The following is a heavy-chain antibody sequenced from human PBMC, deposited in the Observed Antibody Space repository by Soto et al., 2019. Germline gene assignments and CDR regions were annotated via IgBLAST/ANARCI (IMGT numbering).Heavy chain of an antibody. J-gene: IGHJ6*03. Sequence: GGSLRLSCAASGFTFSSYAMTWVRQAPGKGLQWVSAISGSGGSTYYADSVRGQFTISRDNSKNTLYLQMNSLRAEDTAVYYCAKGSRATTYYYMDVWGKGTTVTVSS. V-gene: IGHV3-23*01. D-gene: IGHD5-12*01. CDR2: ISGSGGST. CDR3: AKGSRATTYYYMDV. CDR1: GFTFSSYA.